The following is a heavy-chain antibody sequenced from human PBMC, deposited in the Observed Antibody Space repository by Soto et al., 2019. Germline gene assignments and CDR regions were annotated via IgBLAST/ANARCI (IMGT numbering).Heavy chain of an antibody. J-gene: IGHJ4*02. V-gene: IGHV3-23*01. CDR1: GFTFGSYA. CDR2: ISGSGGGI. Sequence: EVQLLESGGGLVQPGGSLRLSCAASGFTFGSYAMSWVRQAPGKGLDWVSAISGSGGGIYYADSVKGRFTVSRDNSKNTLYLQMNSLRAEDTAVYYCAKGTCKSGGSCYCTYDYWGQGALVTVSS. D-gene: IGHD2-15*01. CDR3: AKGTCKSGGSCYCTYDY.